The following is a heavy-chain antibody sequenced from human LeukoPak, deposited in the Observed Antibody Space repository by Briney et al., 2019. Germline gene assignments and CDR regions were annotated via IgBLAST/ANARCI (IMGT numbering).Heavy chain of an antibody. J-gene: IGHJ4*02. CDR2: TRNKANSYTT. V-gene: IGHV3-72*01. Sequence: GGSLRLSCAASGFTFSDHYMDWVRQAPGKGLEWVGRTRNKANSYTTEYAASVKGRFTISRDDSKNSLYLQMNSLKTEDTAVYYCARVKPPQDSGWYYFDYWGQGTLVTVSS. CDR1: GFTFSDHY. D-gene: IGHD6-19*01. CDR3: ARVKPPQDSGWYYFDY.